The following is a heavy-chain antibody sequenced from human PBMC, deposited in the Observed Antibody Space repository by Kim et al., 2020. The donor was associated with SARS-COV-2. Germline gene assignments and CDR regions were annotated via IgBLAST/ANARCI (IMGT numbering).Heavy chain of an antibody. Sequence: GGSLILSCAASGFTFSGSPLHWVRQASGKGLEWVGRIRSKANSYATGYAASVKGRFTISRDDSKNTAYLEMNGLKTEDTAVYYCTRIPATTLAFWDAFDIWGQGTMGTVSS. D-gene: IGHD1-1*01. V-gene: IGHV3-73*01. CDR1: GFTFSGSP. J-gene: IGHJ3*02. CDR3: TRIPATTLAFWDAFDI. CDR2: IRSKANSYAT.